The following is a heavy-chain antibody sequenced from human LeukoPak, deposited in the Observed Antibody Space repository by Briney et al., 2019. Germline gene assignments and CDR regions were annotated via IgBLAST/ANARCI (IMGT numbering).Heavy chain of an antibody. Sequence: SSETLSLTCAVYGGSFSGYYWSWIRQPPGKGLEWIGEINHSGDTNYNPSLKSRITISVDTSQNLVSLNLTSVTAADTAVYYCHLVRGGGYFDYWGQGTLVIVSS. V-gene: IGHV4-34*01. CDR3: HLVRGGGYFDY. D-gene: IGHD3-10*01. CDR2: INHSGDT. CDR1: GGSFSGYY. J-gene: IGHJ4*02.